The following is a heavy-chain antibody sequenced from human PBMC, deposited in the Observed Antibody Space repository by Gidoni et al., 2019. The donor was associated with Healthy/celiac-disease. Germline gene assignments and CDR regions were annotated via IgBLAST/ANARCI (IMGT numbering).Heavy chain of an antibody. CDR1: AFTFSSSA. D-gene: IGHD3-3*01. V-gene: IGHV3-30*04. Sequence: QVQLVESGGGVVQPGRSLRLSCAASAFTFSSSAMHWVRQAPGQGLAWVAVISYDGSNKYYADSVKGRFTISRDNSKNTLYLQMNSLRAEDTAVYYCAREAEGVTIFGVVIPSGGYYYYYYGMDVWGQGTTVTVSS. J-gene: IGHJ6*02. CDR2: ISYDGSNK. CDR3: AREAEGVTIFGVVIPSGGYYYYYYGMDV.